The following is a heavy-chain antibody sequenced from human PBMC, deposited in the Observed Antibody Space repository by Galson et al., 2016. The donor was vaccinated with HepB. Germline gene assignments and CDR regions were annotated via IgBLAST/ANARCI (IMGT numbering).Heavy chain of an antibody. V-gene: IGHV3-33*01. J-gene: IGHJ6*02. D-gene: IGHD3-10*01. CDR2: IGFAGSNK. Sequence: SLRLSCAAPGFRFSNYGMHWVRPAPGKGLEWVAVIGFAGSNKYYPDSVQGRFTISSDNSKNALFLQMNSLRAEVAAVYYCARERWGITMVRGNGMDVWGQGTTVTVSS. CDR3: ARERWGITMVRGNGMDV. CDR1: GFRFSNYG.